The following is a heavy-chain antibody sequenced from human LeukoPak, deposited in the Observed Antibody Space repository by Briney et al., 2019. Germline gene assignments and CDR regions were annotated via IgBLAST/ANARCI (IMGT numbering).Heavy chain of an antibody. CDR3: ARHRDYYDT. CDR1: GASINNNF. Sequence: PSETLSLTCTVSGASINNNFWTWIRQPPGKGLEWIGYIYSSGSANYNPSLKSRLIISGDTSKNQISLNLTSMTAADTAVYFCARHRDYYDTWGHGTLVTVSS. J-gene: IGHJ4*01. V-gene: IGHV4-59*08. CDR2: IYSSGSA. D-gene: IGHD3-22*01.